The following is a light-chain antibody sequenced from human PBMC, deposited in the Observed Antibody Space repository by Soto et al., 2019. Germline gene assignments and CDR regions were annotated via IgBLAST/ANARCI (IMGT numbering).Light chain of an antibody. V-gene: IGKV1-39*01. CDR2: AAS. Sequence: QMTQSPSYLSASVGERDTLTCRASQSVDNYLKWYQQKPGKAPGLLIYAASTLQSGVPSRFSASGSGTNFARALGSLQPEDFATDVCQQDLRPPPTCGSGTKVDIK. CDR3: QQDLRPPPT. J-gene: IGKJ3*01. CDR1: QSVDNY.